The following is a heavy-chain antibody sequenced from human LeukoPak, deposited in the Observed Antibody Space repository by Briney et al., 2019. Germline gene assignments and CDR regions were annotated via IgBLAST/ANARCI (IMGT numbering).Heavy chain of an antibody. D-gene: IGHD1-26*01. Sequence: GGSLRLSCAASGFTFSSYGMHWVRQAPGKGLEWVAVIWYDGSNKYYADSVKGRFTISRDNSKNTLYLQMNSLRAEDTAVYYCARVLSGSYYYGMDVWGQGTTVTVSS. V-gene: IGHV3-33*01. CDR2: IWYDGSNK. CDR1: GFTFSSYG. J-gene: IGHJ6*02. CDR3: ARVLSGSYYYGMDV.